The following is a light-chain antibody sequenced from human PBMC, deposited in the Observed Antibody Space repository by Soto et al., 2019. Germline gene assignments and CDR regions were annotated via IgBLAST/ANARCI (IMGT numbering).Light chain of an antibody. CDR1: QTITNW. V-gene: IGKV1-5*01. J-gene: IGKJ1*01. CDR3: QQHYITPWT. Sequence: DIQMTQSPSILSASVGDRVTITCRSSQTITNWLAWYQQKPGKAPRLLIYDASSLESWVPSRFSGSGSGTEFTLTISSLQPEDFATYYCQQHYITPWTFGQGTKVDIK. CDR2: DAS.